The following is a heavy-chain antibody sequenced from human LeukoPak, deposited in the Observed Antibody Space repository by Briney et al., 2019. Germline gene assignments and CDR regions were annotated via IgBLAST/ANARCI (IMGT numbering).Heavy chain of an antibody. V-gene: IGHV3-23*01. CDR1: GFTFSSYA. D-gene: IGHD4-17*01. CDR2: ISGSGGST. J-gene: IGHJ4*02. Sequence: LAGGSLRLSCAASGFTFSSYAMSWVRQAPGKGLEWVSAISGSGGSTYYADSVKGRFTISRDNSKNTLYLQMNSLRAEDTAVYYCAKDENALERYGDYDYWGQGTLVTVSS. CDR3: AKDENALERYGDYDY.